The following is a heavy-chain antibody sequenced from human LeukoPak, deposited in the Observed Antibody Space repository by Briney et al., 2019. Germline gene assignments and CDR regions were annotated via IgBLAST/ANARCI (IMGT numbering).Heavy chain of an antibody. D-gene: IGHD1-1*01. CDR1: GFTFNRSW. CDR2: MDPIGSQK. J-gene: IGHJ4*02. V-gene: IGHV3-7*01. Sequence: GGSLRLSCAASGFTFNRSWMNWVRQAPGKGLEWVANMDPIGSQKRYVDSVKGRFTISKDNPGTSLYLEMYSLRAEDTAIYYCAIWTSGNYWGQGTPVTVSS. CDR3: AIWTSGNY.